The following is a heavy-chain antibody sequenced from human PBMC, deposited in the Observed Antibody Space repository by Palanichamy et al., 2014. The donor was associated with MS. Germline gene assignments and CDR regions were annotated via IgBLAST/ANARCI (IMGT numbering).Heavy chain of an antibody. Sequence: VQLQESGPGLVKPSGTLSLTCTASGGSISSYYWSWIRQPPGKGLEWIGYIYYSGSTNYNPSLKSRVTISVDTSKNQFSLKLSSVTAADTAVYYCARAIGYCSSTSCSALDYYYGMDVWGQGTTVTVSS. CDR3: ARAIGYCSSTSCSALDYYYGMDV. V-gene: IGHV4-59*01. CDR2: IYYSGST. J-gene: IGHJ6*02. CDR1: GGSISSYY. D-gene: IGHD2-2*01.